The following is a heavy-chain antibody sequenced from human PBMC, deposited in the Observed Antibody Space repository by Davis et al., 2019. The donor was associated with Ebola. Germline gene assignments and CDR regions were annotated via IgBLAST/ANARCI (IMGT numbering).Heavy chain of an antibody. D-gene: IGHD6-6*01. CDR1: GFTFSSYW. V-gene: IGHV3-7*01. J-gene: IGHJ6*02. CDR3: ARSSLTVRPGYYYGTDV. Sequence: GESLKISCAASGFTFSSYWMSWVRQAPGKGLEWVANIKQDGREKYYVDSVKGRFTISRDNATNSLYLQMNSLRAEDTAVYYCARSSLTVRPGYYYGTDVWGQGTTVTVSS. CDR2: IKQDGREK.